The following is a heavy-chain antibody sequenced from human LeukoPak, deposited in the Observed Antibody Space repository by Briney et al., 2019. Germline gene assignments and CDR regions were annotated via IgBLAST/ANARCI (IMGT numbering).Heavy chain of an antibody. CDR1: GYTFTGYY. CDR3: ARENYGDYEVDYYYGVDV. V-gene: IGHV1-2*02. Sequence: GASVKVSCKASGYTFTGYYMHWVRQAPGQGLELMGWINPNSGGTNYAQKFQGRVTMTRDTSISTAYMELSRLRSDDTAVYYCARENYGDYEVDYYYGVDVWGQGTTVTVS. D-gene: IGHD4-17*01. J-gene: IGHJ6*02. CDR2: INPNSGGT.